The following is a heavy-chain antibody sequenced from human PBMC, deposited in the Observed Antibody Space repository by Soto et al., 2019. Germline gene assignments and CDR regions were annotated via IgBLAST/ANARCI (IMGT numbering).Heavy chain of an antibody. CDR3: ARGLAKVAGGAFDI. Sequence: QVHLVESGGGVVQPGRSLRLSCAASGFSFSFSGMHWVRQAPGKGLEWVAGLWYDGSSENYADSVKGRFTISRHNSKNTLHLQMDSLRVEETAMYYCARGLAKVAGGAFDIWGQGTMVIVSS. CDR2: LWYDGSSE. V-gene: IGHV3-33*01. CDR1: GFSFSFSG. J-gene: IGHJ3*02. D-gene: IGHD3-16*01.